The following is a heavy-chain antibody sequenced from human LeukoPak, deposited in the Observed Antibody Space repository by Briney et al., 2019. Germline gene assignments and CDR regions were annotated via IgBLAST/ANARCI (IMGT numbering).Heavy chain of an antibody. CDR2: FYYSGST. CDR3: ARDGGADRYYFDY. Sequence: SETLSLTCTVSGGSISSSSHYWGWIRQPPGKGLEWIASFYYSGSTYYNPSLKSRVTISVDTSKNQFSLKLSSVTAADTAVYCCARDGGADRYYFDYWGQGTLVTVSS. D-gene: IGHD3-16*01. J-gene: IGHJ4*02. CDR1: GGSISSSSHY. V-gene: IGHV4-39*07.